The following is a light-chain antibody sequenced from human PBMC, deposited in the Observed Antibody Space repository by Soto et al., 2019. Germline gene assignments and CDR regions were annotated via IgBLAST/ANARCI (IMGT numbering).Light chain of an antibody. CDR3: QYYGNSRIN. CDR2: DTS. CDR1: QTVSNK. J-gene: IGKJ5*01. Sequence: EIVLTQSPAIYTSSPGETATLYCSASQTVSNKLAWYQHKPGQAPRLLIYDTSNRATGIPDRFSGSGSGTAFTLTISRLEPEDFAVYYCQYYGNSRINFGQGTRLEIK. V-gene: IGKV3-20*01.